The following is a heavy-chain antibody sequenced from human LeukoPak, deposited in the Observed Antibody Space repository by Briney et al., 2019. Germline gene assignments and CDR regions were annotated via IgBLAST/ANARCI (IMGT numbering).Heavy chain of an antibody. CDR1: GGSISSGSYY. V-gene: IGHV4-61*02. Sequence: SETLSLTCTVSGGSISSGSYYWSWIRQPAGKGLEWIGRIYTSGSTNYNPSLKSRVTISVDTSKNQFSLKLSSVTAADTAVYYCARGGPGYDFWSGYRIWGQGTMVTVSS. CDR2: IYTSGST. D-gene: IGHD3-3*01. J-gene: IGHJ3*02. CDR3: ARGGPGYDFWSGYRI.